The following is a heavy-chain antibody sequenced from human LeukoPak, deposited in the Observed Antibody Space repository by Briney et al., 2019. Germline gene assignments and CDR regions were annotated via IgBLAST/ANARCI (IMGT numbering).Heavy chain of an antibody. CDR1: GFTFSSYW. J-gene: IGHJ6*02. V-gene: IGHV3-7*01. CDR3: AKAPRIAAGPWNSKPDYYYGMDV. Sequence: GGSLRLSCAASGFTFSSYWMNWARQAPGKGLEWVASINHNGNVNYYVDSVKGRFTISRDNSKNTLYLQMNSLRAEDTAVYYCAKAPRIAAGPWNSKPDYYYGMDVRGQGTTVTVSS. D-gene: IGHD6-25*01. CDR2: INHNGNVN.